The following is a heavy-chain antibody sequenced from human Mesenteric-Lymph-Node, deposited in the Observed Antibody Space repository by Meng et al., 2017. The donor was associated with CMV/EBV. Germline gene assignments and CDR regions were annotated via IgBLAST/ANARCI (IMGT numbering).Heavy chain of an antibody. CDR1: GYTFTGYY. J-gene: IGHJ5*02. Sequence: ASVKVSCKASGYTFTGYYMHWVRQAAGQGLEWMGWMNPNSGNTSYAQKFQGRVTMTRNTSITTAYMELSSLRSDDTAVYYCTRAFRDDGTRRTNWFDPWGQGTLVTVSS. CDR2: MNPNSGNT. D-gene: IGHD5-24*01. CDR3: TRAFRDDGTRRTNWFDP. V-gene: IGHV1-8*02.